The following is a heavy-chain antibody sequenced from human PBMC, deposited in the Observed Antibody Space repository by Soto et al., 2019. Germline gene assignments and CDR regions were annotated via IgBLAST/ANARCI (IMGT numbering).Heavy chain of an antibody. V-gene: IGHV4-59*08. D-gene: IGHD5-18*01. J-gene: IGHJ5*02. CDR3: ARHSNEYRKSLDS. CDR1: GGSISGYY. CDR2: IHYTGSS. Sequence: QLQLQESGPGLVKPSETLSLTCPVSGGSISGYYWSWLRQPPGKGLEWIAFIHYTGSSNSNPSLKRRVTISVDTYKNQFSLTLSSVTAADTAVYYCARHSNEYRKSLDSWGQGTLVTVSS.